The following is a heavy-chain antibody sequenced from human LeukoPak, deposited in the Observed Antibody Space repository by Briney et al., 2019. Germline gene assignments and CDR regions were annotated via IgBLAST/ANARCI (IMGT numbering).Heavy chain of an antibody. Sequence: PGWSVTHTFLGTGCTFISYRMSWLRQARSKGLEGVANINQEGSEKYYVDSVKGRFTIPRDNAKNSLYLQTNSLRAEDTAVYYCARELRMVRGATDAFDIWGQGTMVTVSS. D-gene: IGHD3-10*01. J-gene: IGHJ3*02. CDR1: GCTFISYR. V-gene: IGHV3-7*01. CDR2: INQEGSEK. CDR3: ARELRMVRGATDAFDI.